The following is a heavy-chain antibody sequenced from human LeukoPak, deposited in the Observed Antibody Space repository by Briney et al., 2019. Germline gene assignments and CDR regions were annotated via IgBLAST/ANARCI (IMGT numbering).Heavy chain of an antibody. CDR2: IKNDGITT. V-gene: IGHV3-74*01. CDR1: GSTFRTPW. Sequence: GGSLRLSCAASGSTFRTPWMHWVRQAPGKGLVWVSLIKNDGITTTYADSVKGRFTISRDNAMNTVFLQMNSLRAEDTAVYYCVRDVGYSAYDWGQGTLVTVSS. J-gene: IGHJ4*02. CDR3: VRDVGYSAYD. D-gene: IGHD5-12*01.